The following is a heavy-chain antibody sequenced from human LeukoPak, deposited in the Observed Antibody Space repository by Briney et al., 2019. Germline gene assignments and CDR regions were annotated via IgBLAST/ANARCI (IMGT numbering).Heavy chain of an antibody. V-gene: IGHV4-59*01. D-gene: IGHD3-10*01. Sequence: SETLSLTCTVSGGSIGSYYWSWIRQPPGKGLEWIGYIYYSGSTNYNPSLKSRVTISVDTSKNQFSLKLSSVTAADTAVYYCARVREFSRDAFDIWGQGTMVTVSS. J-gene: IGHJ3*02. CDR1: GGSIGSYY. CDR3: ARVREFSRDAFDI. CDR2: IYYSGST.